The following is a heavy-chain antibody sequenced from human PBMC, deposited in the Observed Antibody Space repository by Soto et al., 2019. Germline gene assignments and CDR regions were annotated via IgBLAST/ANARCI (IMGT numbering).Heavy chain of an antibody. V-gene: IGHV3-23*01. D-gene: IGHD1-1*01. CDR3: ANPIPKTGTTFGF. Sequence: QLLESGGGFVQLGGSLRLSCVASGFTFSNFAMAWVRQAPGEGLEWVSAISGSGDDTFYADSMKGRFTISRDNSKDTLYLQINSLRAEDTAVYYCANPIPKTGTTFGFWGQGTLVTVSS. CDR1: GFTFSNFA. J-gene: IGHJ4*02. CDR2: ISGSGDDT.